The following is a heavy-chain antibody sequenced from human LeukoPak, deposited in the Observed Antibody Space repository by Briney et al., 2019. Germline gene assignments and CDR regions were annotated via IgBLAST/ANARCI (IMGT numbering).Heavy chain of an antibody. J-gene: IGHJ4*02. D-gene: IGHD4-17*01. V-gene: IGHV4-59*08. CDR1: GGSISSYY. CDR3: ARALTTVTPFWY. Sequence: SETLSLTCTVSGGSISSYYWSWIRQPPGKGLEWIGYIYYSGSTNYNPSLKSRVTISVDTSKNQFSLKLSSVTAADTAVYYCARALTTVTPFWYWGQGTLVTVSS. CDR2: IYYSGST.